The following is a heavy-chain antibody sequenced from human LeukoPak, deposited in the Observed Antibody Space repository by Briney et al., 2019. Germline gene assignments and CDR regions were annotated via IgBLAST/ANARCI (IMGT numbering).Heavy chain of an antibody. CDR3: AKDLLLRAFYMDV. CDR2: IRYDGSNK. D-gene: IGHD3-10*01. J-gene: IGHJ6*03. Sequence: GGSLRLSCAASGFTFSSYGMHWVRQAPGKGLEWVAFIRYDGSNKNYAESVKGRFTISRDNSKNTLYLQMNSLGADDTAVYYCAKDLLLRAFYMDVWGKGTTVTVSS. CDR1: GFTFSSYG. V-gene: IGHV3-30*02.